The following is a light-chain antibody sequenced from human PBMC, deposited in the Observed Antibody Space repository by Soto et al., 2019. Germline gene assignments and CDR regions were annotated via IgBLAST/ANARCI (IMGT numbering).Light chain of an antibody. CDR1: QSVLYSSNNKNY. Sequence: DIVMTQSPDSLAVSLGERATINCKSRQSVLYSSNNKNYLAWYQQKPRQPPKLLIYWASTRESGVPDRFSGSGSGTDFILTISSLQAEDVAVYYCQQYYSTPLAFGQGTKVEIK. CDR2: WAS. J-gene: IGKJ1*01. V-gene: IGKV4-1*01. CDR3: QQYYSTPLA.